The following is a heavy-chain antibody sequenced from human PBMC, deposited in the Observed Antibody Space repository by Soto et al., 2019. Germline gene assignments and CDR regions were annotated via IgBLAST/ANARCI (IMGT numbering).Heavy chain of an antibody. D-gene: IGHD3-10*01. Sequence: QVQLLQSGAAVKKPGSSVKVSCKASVGTFSSYAISWVRQAPGQGLEWMGGTMPILGTANYAHKLQGRVTITAAGITSTTYMKMRSLRSHDTAVYCCAREGITMGHPRRQGTRATV. J-gene: IGHJ5*02. CDR1: VGTFSSYA. CDR3: AREGITMGHP. V-gene: IGHV1-69*01. CDR2: TMPILGTA.